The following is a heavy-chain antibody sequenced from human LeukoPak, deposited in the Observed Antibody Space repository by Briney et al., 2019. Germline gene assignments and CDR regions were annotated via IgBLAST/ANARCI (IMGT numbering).Heavy chain of an antibody. CDR3: AKDRFGENDY. Sequence: PGGSLRLSCAASGFTFSSYGMHWVRQAPGKGLEWVAVISYDGSNKYYADSVKGRFTISRDNSKNTLYLQMNSLRAEDTAVYYCAKDRFGENDYWGQGTLVTVSS. CDR1: GFTFSSYG. CDR2: ISYDGSNK. J-gene: IGHJ4*02. V-gene: IGHV3-30*18. D-gene: IGHD3-10*01.